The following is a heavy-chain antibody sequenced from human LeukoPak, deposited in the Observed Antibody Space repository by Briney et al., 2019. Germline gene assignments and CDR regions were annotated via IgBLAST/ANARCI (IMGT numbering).Heavy chain of an antibody. CDR2: ISANGDIT. Sequence: GGSLRLSCAASGFILSSYAMSWVRQAPGKGLEWVSGISANGDITDYADSVKGRFTISRDNSKNTLYLQMNSLRAEDTAVYYCAKGGGYDILTGYYPLDYWGQGTLVTVSS. D-gene: IGHD3-9*01. J-gene: IGHJ4*02. V-gene: IGHV3-23*01. CDR1: GFILSSYA. CDR3: AKGGGYDILTGYYPLDY.